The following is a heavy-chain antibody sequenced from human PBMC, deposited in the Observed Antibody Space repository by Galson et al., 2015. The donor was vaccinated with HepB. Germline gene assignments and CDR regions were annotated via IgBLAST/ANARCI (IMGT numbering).Heavy chain of an antibody. V-gene: IGHV3-30*18. CDR3: AKGGRMVVTAIPTGWFDL. Sequence: SLRLSCAASGFTFSSYGMHWVRQAPGKGLEWVAVISYDGSNKYYADSVKGRFTISRDNSKNTLYLQMNSLRAEDTAVYYCAKGGRMVVTAIPTGWFDLWGRGTLVTVSS. J-gene: IGHJ2*01. CDR1: GFTFSSYG. CDR2: ISYDGSNK. D-gene: IGHD2-21*02.